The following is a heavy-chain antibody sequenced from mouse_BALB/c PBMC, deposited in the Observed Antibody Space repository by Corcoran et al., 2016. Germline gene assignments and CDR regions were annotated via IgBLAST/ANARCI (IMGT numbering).Heavy chain of an antibody. CDR1: GFSLSTSGMG. J-gene: IGHJ1*01. CDR2: IWWDDDK. Sequence: QVTLKESGPGILQPSQTLSLTCSFSGFSLSTSGMGVGWIRQPSGKGLEWLAHIWWDDDKRYNPALKSRLTISKDTSSNQVFFKNASVDTAVTSTYYCARNYWYLDGWCAGTTVTVSS. V-gene: IGHV8-8*01. CDR3: ARNYWYLDG.